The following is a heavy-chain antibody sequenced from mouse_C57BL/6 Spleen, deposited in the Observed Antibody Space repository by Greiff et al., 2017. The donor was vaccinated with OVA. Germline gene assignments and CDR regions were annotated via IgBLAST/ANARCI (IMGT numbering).Heavy chain of an antibody. Sequence: QVQLKQSGPELVKPGASVKISCKASGYAFSSSWMNWVKQRPGKGLEWIGRIYPGDGDTNYNGKFKGKATLTADKSSSTAYMQLSSLTSEDSAVYFCAREKFITTVVDWYFDVWGTGTTVTVSS. D-gene: IGHD1-1*01. J-gene: IGHJ1*03. CDR1: GYAFSSSW. CDR2: IYPGDGDT. V-gene: IGHV1-82*01. CDR3: AREKFITTVVDWYFDV.